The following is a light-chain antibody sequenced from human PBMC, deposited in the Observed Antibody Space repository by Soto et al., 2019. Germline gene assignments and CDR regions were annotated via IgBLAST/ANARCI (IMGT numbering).Light chain of an antibody. CDR2: DAS. Sequence: DIQMTQSPSTLSASVGDRVTITCRASQSIGSWLAWYQQKPGKAPKLLIYDASNLESGVPSRFSGSGSGTEFSLTIGSLQPDDFAPYYCQQYNSYSYTFGQGTKLEIK. CDR3: QQYNSYSYT. V-gene: IGKV1-5*01. CDR1: QSIGSW. J-gene: IGKJ2*01.